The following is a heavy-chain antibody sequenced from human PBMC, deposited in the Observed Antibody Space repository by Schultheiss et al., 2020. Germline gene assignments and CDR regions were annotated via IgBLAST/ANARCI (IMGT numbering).Heavy chain of an antibody. CDR3: ARGDWNFASSAHDYGMDV. Sequence: GGSLRLSCAASGFTFSSYGMHWVRQAPGKGLEWVAVISYDGSNKYYADSVKGRFTISRDNSKNTLYLQMNSLRAEDTAVYYCARGDWNFASSAHDYGMDVWGKGTTVTGSA. CDR2: ISYDGSNK. J-gene: IGHJ6*04. V-gene: IGHV3-30*03. D-gene: IGHD1-7*01. CDR1: GFTFSSYG.